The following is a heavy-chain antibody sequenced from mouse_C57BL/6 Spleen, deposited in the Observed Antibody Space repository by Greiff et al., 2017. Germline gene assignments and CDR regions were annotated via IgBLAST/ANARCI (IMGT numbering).Heavy chain of an antibody. CDR2: ISSGSSTI. J-gene: IGHJ2*01. V-gene: IGHV5-17*01. CDR3: ARSYGNSFDY. D-gene: IGHD2-1*01. CDR1: GFTFSDYG. Sequence: EVKLVESGGGLVKPGASLKLSCAASGFTFSDYGMHWVRQAPEQGLEWVAYISSGSSTIYYADTVKGRFTISRDNAKNTLFLQMTSLRSEYTAMYYCARSYGNSFDYWGQGTTLTVSS.